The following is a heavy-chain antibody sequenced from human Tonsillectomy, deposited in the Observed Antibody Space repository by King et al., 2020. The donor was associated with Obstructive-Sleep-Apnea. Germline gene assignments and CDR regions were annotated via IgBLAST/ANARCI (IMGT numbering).Heavy chain of an antibody. CDR1: GFTFSNAW. J-gene: IGHJ4*02. CDR3: TTPFYYSDSSGPRY. V-gene: IGHV3-15*01. CDR2: IKSKTEGGTT. Sequence: VQLVESGGGLVKPGGSLRLSCAASGFTFSNAWMSWVRQAPGKGLEWVGRIKSKTEGGTTDYAAPVKGRFTISRDDSKNTLFLQMNSLKTEDTAVYYCTTPFYYSDSSGPRYWGQGTLVTVSS. D-gene: IGHD3-22*01.